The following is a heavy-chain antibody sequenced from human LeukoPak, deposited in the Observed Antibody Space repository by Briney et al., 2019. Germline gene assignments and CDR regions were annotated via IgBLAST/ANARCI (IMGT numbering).Heavy chain of an antibody. CDR3: AKDGGLWVSAHWGDS. CDR2: ISGSGGST. CDR1: GFTFSSYA. Sequence: GGSLRLSCAASGFTFSSYAMSWVRQAPGKGLEWVSAISGSGGSTYYADSVKGRFTISRDNSKNTLFLQMNSLRAEDTAVYYCAKDGGLWVSAHWGDSWGRGTLVTVSS. V-gene: IGHV3-23*01. D-gene: IGHD7-27*01. J-gene: IGHJ4*02.